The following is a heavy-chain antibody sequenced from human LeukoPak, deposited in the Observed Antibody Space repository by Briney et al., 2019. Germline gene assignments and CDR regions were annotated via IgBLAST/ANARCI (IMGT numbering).Heavy chain of an antibody. D-gene: IGHD5-12*01. Sequence: ASVKVSCKASGYTLTSYYMHWVRQAPGQGLEWMGIINPSGGSTNYAQKFQGRVTMTRDMSTRTVYMQLSSLRFEDTAVYYCANQEWLRFNLNAFDIWGQGTMVTVSS. CDR3: ANQEWLRFNLNAFDI. J-gene: IGHJ3*02. CDR1: GYTLTSYY. CDR2: INPSGGST. V-gene: IGHV1-46*01.